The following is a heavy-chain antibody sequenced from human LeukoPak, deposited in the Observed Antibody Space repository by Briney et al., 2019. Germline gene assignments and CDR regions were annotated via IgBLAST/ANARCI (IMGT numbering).Heavy chain of an antibody. V-gene: IGHV3-30*04. CDR2: ISYDGSNK. Sequence: GGSLRLSCAASGFTFSSYAMHWVRQAPGKGLEWVAVISYDGSNKYYADSVKGRFTISRDNSKNTLYLQMNSLRAEDTAVYYCARDQPGPEVSYYFDYWGQGTLVTVSS. J-gene: IGHJ4*02. CDR1: GFTFSSYA. D-gene: IGHD2-2*01. CDR3: ARDQPGPEVSYYFDY.